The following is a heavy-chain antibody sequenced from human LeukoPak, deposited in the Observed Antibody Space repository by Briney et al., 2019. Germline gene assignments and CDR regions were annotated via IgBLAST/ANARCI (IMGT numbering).Heavy chain of an antibody. J-gene: IGHJ3*02. CDR2: IYHTGTT. CDR3: ARPISGAFDI. V-gene: IGHV4-4*02. CDR1: GGSISSRNW. D-gene: IGHD3-3*02. Sequence: NSSGTLSLTCAVSGGSISSRNWWSWVRQSPGKGLEWIGEIYHTGTTNYNPSLKSRLTTSIDKSKNQFSLKLSSVTAADTAVYYCARPISGAFDIWGQGTMVTVSS.